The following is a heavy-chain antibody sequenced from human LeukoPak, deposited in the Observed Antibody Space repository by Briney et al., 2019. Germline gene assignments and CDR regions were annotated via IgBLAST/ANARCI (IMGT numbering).Heavy chain of an antibody. V-gene: IGHV3-66*01. CDR3: ASILRSSSGYYFDY. J-gene: IGHJ4*02. Sequence: GGSLRLSCAASGFTVSTNYMSWVRQAPGKGLEWVSVVYSGDTTFYADSVRGKFTISRDNSKNTLYLQMNSLRAEDTAVYYCASILRSSSGYYFDYWGQGTLVTVSS. D-gene: IGHD3-10*01. CDR2: VYSGDTT. CDR1: GFTVSTNY.